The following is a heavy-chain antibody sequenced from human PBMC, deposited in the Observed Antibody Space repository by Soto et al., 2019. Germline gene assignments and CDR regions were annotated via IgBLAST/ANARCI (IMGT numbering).Heavy chain of an antibody. Sequence: GGSLRLSCAASGFTFSSYSMNWVRQAPGTGLEWVSSISSRSSYIYYADSVKGRFTISRDNAKNSLYLQMNSLRAEDTAVYYCARDLGIAAAVWGQGTLVTVSS. J-gene: IGHJ4*02. V-gene: IGHV3-21*01. CDR2: ISSRSSYI. D-gene: IGHD6-13*01. CDR3: ARDLGIAAAV. CDR1: GFTFSSYS.